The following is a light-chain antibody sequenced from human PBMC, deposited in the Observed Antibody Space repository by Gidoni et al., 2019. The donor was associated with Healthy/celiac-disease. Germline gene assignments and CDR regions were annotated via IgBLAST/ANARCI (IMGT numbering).Light chain of an antibody. Sequence: DIQLTQSPSFLSASVGDRVTITCRASQGISSYLAWYQQKQGKAPKLLIYAASTLQSGVPSRFSCSGSGTEFTLTISSLQPEDFATYYCQQLNSYPRITFGQGTRLEIK. CDR1: QGISSY. CDR3: QQLNSYPRIT. J-gene: IGKJ5*01. CDR2: AAS. V-gene: IGKV1-9*01.